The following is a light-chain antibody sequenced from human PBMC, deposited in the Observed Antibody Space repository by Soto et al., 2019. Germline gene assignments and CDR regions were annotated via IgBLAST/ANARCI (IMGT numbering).Light chain of an antibody. CDR3: QHRRNWLGS. Sequence: EIVLTQSPAPLSLSPGERATLFCRASQSVGSFLARYQPKSGQTPRLLIYDASNRPTGIPARFSGSGSGTDFALTISSLEPEEFAVYYCQHRRNWLGSFGPGTKVDIQ. CDR1: QSVGSF. J-gene: IGKJ3*01. CDR2: DAS. V-gene: IGKV3-11*01.